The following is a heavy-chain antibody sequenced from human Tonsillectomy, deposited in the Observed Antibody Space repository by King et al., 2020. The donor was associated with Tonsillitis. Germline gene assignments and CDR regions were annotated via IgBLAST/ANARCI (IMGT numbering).Heavy chain of an antibody. CDR2: IYTSGST. CDR3: ARDFWLWLGGNWFDP. Sequence: QLQESGPGLVKPSETLSLTCTVSGGSISSYYWSWIRQPAGKGLEWIGRIYTSGSTNYNPSLKSRVTMSVDTSKNQFSLKRSSVTAADTAVYYCARDFWLWLGGNWFDPWGQGTLVTVSS. J-gene: IGHJ5*02. CDR1: GGSISSYY. D-gene: IGHD6-19*01. V-gene: IGHV4-4*07.